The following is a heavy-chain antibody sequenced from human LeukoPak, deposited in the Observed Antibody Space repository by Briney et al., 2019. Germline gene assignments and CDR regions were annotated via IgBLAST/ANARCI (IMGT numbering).Heavy chain of an antibody. J-gene: IGHJ3*02. Sequence: ASVKVSCKASGYTFTNYGLSWGRQAPGQGLEWMGWISTYNGYTSYAQNFQGRITMTTDTSTSTAYMELRSLTSHDTAIYYCARDRGYSGYDDAFDIWGQGTMVTVSS. CDR3: ARDRGYSGYDDAFDI. V-gene: IGHV1-18*01. CDR1: GYTFTNYG. CDR2: ISTYNGYT. D-gene: IGHD5-12*01.